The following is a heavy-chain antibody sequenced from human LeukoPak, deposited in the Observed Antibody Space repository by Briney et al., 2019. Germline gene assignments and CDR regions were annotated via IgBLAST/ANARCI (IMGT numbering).Heavy chain of an antibody. CDR3: AKDQSITMVRGVIIY. CDR1: GFTFSSYA. V-gene: IGHV3-23*01. Sequence: GGSLRLSCAASGFTFSSYAMSWVRQAPGKGLEWVSSISGSGGSTYYADSVKGRFTISRDNSKTPLYLKMKRPRAEDKAVYYCAKDQSITMVRGVIIYWGQGTLVTVSS. J-gene: IGHJ4*02. CDR2: ISGSGGST. D-gene: IGHD3-10*01.